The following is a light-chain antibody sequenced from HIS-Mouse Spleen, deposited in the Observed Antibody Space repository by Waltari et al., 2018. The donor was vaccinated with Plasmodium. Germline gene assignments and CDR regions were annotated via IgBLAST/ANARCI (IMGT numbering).Light chain of an antibody. Sequence: DIQMTQSPSTLSASVGDRVTITCRASQSISSWLAWYQQKTGKAPKLLSYKASSLESGVPSRFSGSGSGTEFTLTISSLQPDDFATYYCQQYNSYSPYTFGQGTKLEIK. CDR2: KAS. J-gene: IGKJ2*01. CDR1: QSISSW. V-gene: IGKV1-5*03. CDR3: QQYNSYSPYT.